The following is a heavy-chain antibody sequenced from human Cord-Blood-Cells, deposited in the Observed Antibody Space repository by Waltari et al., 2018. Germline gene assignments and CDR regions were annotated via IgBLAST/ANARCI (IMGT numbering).Heavy chain of an antibody. CDR3: ARTTLGIWFDP. Sequence: QVTLRESGPALVKPTQTLTLTCTFSGFSLSTSGMCVSWIRQPPGKALEWLARIDWDDDKYYSTTLKTRRTISKDTSKNQVVLTMTNMDPVDTATYYCARTTLGIWFDPWGQGTLVTVSS. D-gene: IGHD7-27*01. V-gene: IGHV2-70*15. CDR2: IDWDDDK. CDR1: GFSLSTSGMC. J-gene: IGHJ5*02.